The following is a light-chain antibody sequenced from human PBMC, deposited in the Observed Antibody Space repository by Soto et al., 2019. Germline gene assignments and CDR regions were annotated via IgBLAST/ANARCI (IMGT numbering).Light chain of an antibody. CDR1: QTISSN. V-gene: IGKV3-15*01. CDR3: QQSGSSST. Sequence: EIVMTQSPATLSVSPGERATLSCRASQTISSNLAWYQQKPGQGPRLLIHGASTRATGIPARFSGSGSGTEFTLTINSLQSEDFAVYYCQQSGSSSTFGLGTRLEIK. CDR2: GAS. J-gene: IGKJ5*01.